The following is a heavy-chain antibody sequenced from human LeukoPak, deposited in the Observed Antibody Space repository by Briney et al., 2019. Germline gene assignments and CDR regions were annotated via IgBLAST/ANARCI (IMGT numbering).Heavy chain of an antibody. V-gene: IGHV3-33*03. CDR2: IWYDGSNK. D-gene: IGHD3-10*01. CDR3: AKDYGSGSYYSYMDV. CDR1: GFTFSSYG. J-gene: IGHJ6*03. Sequence: GRSLRLSCAASGFTFSSYGMHWVRQAPGKGLEWVAVIWYDGSNKYYADSVKGRFTISRDNSKNSLYLQMNSLRTEDTTLYYCAKDYGSGSYYSYMDVWGKGTTVTVSS.